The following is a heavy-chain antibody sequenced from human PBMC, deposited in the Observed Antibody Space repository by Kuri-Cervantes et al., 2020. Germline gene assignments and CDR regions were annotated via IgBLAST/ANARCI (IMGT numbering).Heavy chain of an antibody. CDR1: GDSISSYY. D-gene: IGHD1-1*01. CDR3: ARGERLGNYYYMDV. Sequence: SETLSLTCTVSGDSISSYYWSWIRQSAGKGLEWFGRIYTSGSTNYNPSLRSRVTISMDTSRNQFSLKLSSVTAADTAVYYCARGERLGNYYYMDVWGEGTTVTVSS. CDR2: IYTSGST. J-gene: IGHJ6*03. V-gene: IGHV4-4*07.